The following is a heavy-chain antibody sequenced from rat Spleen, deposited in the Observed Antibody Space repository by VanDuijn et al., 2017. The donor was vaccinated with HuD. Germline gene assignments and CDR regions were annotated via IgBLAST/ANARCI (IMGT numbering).Heavy chain of an antibody. J-gene: IGHJ2*01. CDR2: ITSGGSNT. Sequence: EVQLVESGGGLVQPGRSLKLSCAASGFTFSSFAMAWVRQAPKKGLEWVATITSGGSNTYYPDSVKGRFTISRENAKSTLYLQMDSLRSEDTATYYCAKREFGVRGYFDYWGQGVMVTVSS. CDR1: GFTFSSFA. CDR3: AKREFGVRGYFDY. V-gene: IGHV5-25*01. D-gene: IGHD4-3*01.